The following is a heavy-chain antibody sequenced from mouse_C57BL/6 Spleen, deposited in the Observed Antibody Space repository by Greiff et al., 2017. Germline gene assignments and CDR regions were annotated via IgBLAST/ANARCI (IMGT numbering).Heavy chain of an antibody. CDR1: GFTFSSYT. V-gene: IGHV5-9*01. D-gene: IGHD3-2*02. CDR2: ISGGGGNT. Sequence: EVQLVESGGGLVKPGGSLKLSCAASGFTFSSYTMSWVRQTPEKRLAWVATISGGGGNTYYPDSVKGRFTISRDNAKNTLYLQMSSLRSEDTALYYCARHLDSSGYPLYAMDYWGQGTSVTVSS. CDR3: ARHLDSSGYPLYAMDY. J-gene: IGHJ4*01.